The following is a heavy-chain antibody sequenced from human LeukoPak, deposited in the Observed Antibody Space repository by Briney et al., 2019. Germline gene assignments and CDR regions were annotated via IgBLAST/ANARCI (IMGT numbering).Heavy chain of an antibody. CDR1: GFTFSNYN. V-gene: IGHV3-48*01. CDR2: ISSSSSTI. J-gene: IGHJ5*02. Sequence: PGGSLRLSCVVSGFTFSNYNMNWVRQAPGKGLEWVSYISSSSSTIYYADSVEGRFTISRDNAKNSLFLQMNSLRAEDTAVYYCARGSGRMAIFGVPSWGQGTLVTVSS. D-gene: IGHD3-3*01. CDR3: ARGSGRMAIFGVPS.